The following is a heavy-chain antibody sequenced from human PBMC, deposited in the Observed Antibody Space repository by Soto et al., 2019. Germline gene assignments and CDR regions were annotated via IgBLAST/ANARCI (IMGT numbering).Heavy chain of an antibody. CDR1: GFTFSRHA. CDR3: AKDLGVGGATVRAFDM. Sequence: EVQLLESGGGLVQPGGSLRLSCAGSGFTFSRHAMNWVRQAPGKGLEWISVMSGSGRTTFYADSVKGRFTISRDNYKNTLYLQMNSLRAEDTAVYYCAKDLGVGGATVRAFDMWGQGTMVTISS. D-gene: IGHD1-26*01. CDR2: MSGSGRTT. V-gene: IGHV3-23*01. J-gene: IGHJ3*02.